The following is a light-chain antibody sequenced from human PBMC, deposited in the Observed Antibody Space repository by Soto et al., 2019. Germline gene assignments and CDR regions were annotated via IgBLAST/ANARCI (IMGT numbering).Light chain of an antibody. Sequence: DIQLTQSPSFLSASVGDRVTITCRASQSISSYLAWYQQKPGKAPKLLIYATSSLQSGVPSRFSGSGSGTEFTLTIISLQPEDFPTYYCQQFNSFPRTFGQGTKLEIK. V-gene: IGKV1-9*01. CDR3: QQFNSFPRT. CDR1: QSISSY. CDR2: ATS. J-gene: IGKJ2*01.